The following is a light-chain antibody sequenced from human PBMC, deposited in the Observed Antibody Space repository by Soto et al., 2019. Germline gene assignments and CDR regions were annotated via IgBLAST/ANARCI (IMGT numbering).Light chain of an antibody. J-gene: IGKJ4*01. V-gene: IGKV3-20*01. CDR2: GAS. CDR3: QQYGSSLGLT. CDR1: QSVSSSY. Sequence: EIVLTQSPGTLSLSPGERATLSCRASQSVSSSYLAWYQQKTGQAPRLLIYGASGKATGIPDRFSGSGSGTDFTLTISRLEPEDVAVYYWQQYGSSLGLTFGGGTKVEIK.